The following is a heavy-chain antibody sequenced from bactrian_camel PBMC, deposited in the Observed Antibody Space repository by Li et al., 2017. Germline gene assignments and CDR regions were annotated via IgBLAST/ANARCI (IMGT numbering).Heavy chain of an antibody. V-gene: IGHV3S25*01. CDR3: AADDLCEVVLDTPYALSFEYNY. Sequence: QLVESGGGLVQPGGSLRLSCAASGFTFSSYYMNWVRQVPGKGLEWVSYINSGDSITYYSDSVKGRFTIVADVAKNTVFLQMNSLKPEDTAMYYCAADDLCEVVLDTPYALSFEYNYWGQGTQVTVS. J-gene: IGHJ4*01. CDR1: GFTFSSYY. D-gene: IGHD2*01. CDR2: INSGDSIT.